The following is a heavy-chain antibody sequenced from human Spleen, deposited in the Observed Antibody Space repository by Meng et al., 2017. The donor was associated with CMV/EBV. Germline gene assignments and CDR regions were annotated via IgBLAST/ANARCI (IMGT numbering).Heavy chain of an antibody. Sequence: GESLKISCAASGFTFSDYGFHWVRQAPGKGLEWVSHISSSSTYIHYADSVKGRFTISRDNAKNSLYLQMNSLRAEDTAVYYCASTVGGYWGQGTLVTVSS. J-gene: IGHJ4*02. V-gene: IGHV3-21*05. CDR1: GFTFSDYG. CDR2: ISSSSTYI. D-gene: IGHD1-26*01. CDR3: ASTVGGY.